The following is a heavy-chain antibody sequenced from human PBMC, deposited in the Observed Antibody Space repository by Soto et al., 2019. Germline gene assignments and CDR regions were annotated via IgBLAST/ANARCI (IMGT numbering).Heavy chain of an antibody. CDR1: GFTFSSYA. Sequence: PGGSLRLSCAASGFTFSSYAMSWVRQAPGKGLEWVSAISSSSGSTYYADSVKGRFTISRDNAKNSLYLQMNSLRAEDTAVYYCARDDSGYDLDFDYWGQGTLVTVSS. V-gene: IGHV3-23*01. CDR2: ISSSSGST. J-gene: IGHJ4*02. D-gene: IGHD5-12*01. CDR3: ARDDSGYDLDFDY.